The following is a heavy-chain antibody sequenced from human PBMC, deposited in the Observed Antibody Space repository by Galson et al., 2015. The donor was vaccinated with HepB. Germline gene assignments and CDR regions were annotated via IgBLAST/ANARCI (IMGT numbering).Heavy chain of an antibody. D-gene: IGHD1-26*01. CDR2: ISGSGGST. J-gene: IGHJ5*02. Sequence: SLRLSCAASGFTFSSYAMSWVRQAPGKGLEWVSAISGSGGSTYYADSVKGRFTISRDNSKNTLYLQMNSLRAEDTAVYYCTRVRSVGAYSLDWFDPWGQGTLVTVSS. V-gene: IGHV3-23*01. CDR3: TRVRSVGAYSLDWFDP. CDR1: GFTFSSYA.